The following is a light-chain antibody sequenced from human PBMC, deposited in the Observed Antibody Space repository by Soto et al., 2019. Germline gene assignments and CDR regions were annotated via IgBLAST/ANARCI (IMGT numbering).Light chain of an antibody. CDR3: QHYGNSPFT. V-gene: IGKV3-20*01. J-gene: IGKJ2*01. Sequence: EIVLTQSPGTLSLSPGERATLSWRASQTVSSSYLAWYQQKPGQAPRLLIYGASSRATGIPDRFSGSGSGTDFTLTISRVEPEDFAVYYCQHYGNSPFTFGQGTKLEIK. CDR2: GAS. CDR1: QTVSSSY.